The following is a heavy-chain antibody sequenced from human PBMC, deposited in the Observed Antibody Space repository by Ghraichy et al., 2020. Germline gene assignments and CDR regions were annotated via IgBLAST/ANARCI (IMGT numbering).Heavy chain of an antibody. CDR3: ARQEGDEQHAGEFDP. V-gene: IGHV4-39*01. Sequence: SETLSLTCTVSGGSISSSTYYWGWIRQPPGKGLEWIGSIYYSGSTYYNPSLKSRVTISVDTSKNQFSRKLSSVTAADTAVYYCARQEGDEQHAGEFDPWGQGTLVTVSS. J-gene: IGHJ5*02. CDR1: GGSISSSTYY. D-gene: IGHD6-13*01. CDR2: IYYSGST.